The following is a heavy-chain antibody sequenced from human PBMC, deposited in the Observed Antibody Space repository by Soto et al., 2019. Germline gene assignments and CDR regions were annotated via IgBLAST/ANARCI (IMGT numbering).Heavy chain of an antibody. D-gene: IGHD6-13*01. V-gene: IGHV4-38-2*02. CDR3: VVQQKLPWVNY. J-gene: IGHJ4*02. CDR1: GYSINSDDY. Sequence: PSETLSLTCTVSGYSINSDDYWGWIRQPPGKGLEWIASIYHSVSTFYNPSLRSRVTISIDTSKNQFSLRLTAVTASDTAMYYCVVQQKLPWVNYWGQGTLVTVSS. CDR2: IYHSVST.